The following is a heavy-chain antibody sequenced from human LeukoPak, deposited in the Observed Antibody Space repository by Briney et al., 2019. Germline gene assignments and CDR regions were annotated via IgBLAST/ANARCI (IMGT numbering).Heavy chain of an antibody. CDR2: IRYDGSNK. Sequence: PGGSLRLSCAASGFTFSSYGMHWVRQAPGKGLEWVAFIRYDGSNKYYADSVKGRLTISRDNSKNTLYLQMNRLRAEDTAVYFCAKDKDPWKSTSISDFDYWGQGTLVTVSS. J-gene: IGHJ4*02. CDR3: AKDKDPWKSTSISDFDY. CDR1: GFTFSSYG. V-gene: IGHV3-30*02. D-gene: IGHD1-1*01.